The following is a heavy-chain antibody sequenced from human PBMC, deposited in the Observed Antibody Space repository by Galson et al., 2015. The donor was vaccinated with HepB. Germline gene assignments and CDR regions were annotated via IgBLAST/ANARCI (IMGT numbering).Heavy chain of an antibody. D-gene: IGHD3-22*01. Sequence: SLRLSCAASGFTFSNYSMNWVRQAPGKGLEWVSSISSGSSYIYYVDSVQGRFTISRDNAKNSLSLQLNSLRAEDTAAYYCASDLRSYYDSSAPEGYWGQGTLFTVSS. V-gene: IGHV3-21*01. CDR1: GFTFSNYS. CDR3: ASDLRSYYDSSAPEGY. J-gene: IGHJ4*02. CDR2: ISSGSSYI.